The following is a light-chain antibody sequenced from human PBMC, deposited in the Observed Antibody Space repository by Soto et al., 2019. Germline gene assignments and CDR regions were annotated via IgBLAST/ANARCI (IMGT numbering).Light chain of an antibody. CDR1: QSISSN. J-gene: IGKJ4*01. CDR2: GAS. Sequence: EIVMTQSPATLSVSPGEGATLTCRASQSISSNLAWYQQRPGQAPRLLIYGASTRATGIPARFSGSGSGTEFTLTIGSLQSEDFALYYCQQYDNWPRLTFGGGTEVEIK. CDR3: QQYDNWPRLT. V-gene: IGKV3-15*01.